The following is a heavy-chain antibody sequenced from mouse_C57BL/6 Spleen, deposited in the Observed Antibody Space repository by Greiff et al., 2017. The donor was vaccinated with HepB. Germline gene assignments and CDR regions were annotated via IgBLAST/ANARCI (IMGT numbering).Heavy chain of an antibody. Sequence: QVQLQQPGAELVMPGASVKLSCKASGYTFTSYWMHWVKQRPGQGLEWIGEIDPSDSYTNYNQKFKGKSTLTVDKSSSTAYMQLSSLTSEDSAVYYSARGKRYYGSSSYYFDYWGQGTTLTVSS. CDR2: IDPSDSYT. D-gene: IGHD1-1*01. J-gene: IGHJ2*01. CDR1: GYTFTSYW. V-gene: IGHV1-69*01. CDR3: ARGKRYYGSSSYYFDY.